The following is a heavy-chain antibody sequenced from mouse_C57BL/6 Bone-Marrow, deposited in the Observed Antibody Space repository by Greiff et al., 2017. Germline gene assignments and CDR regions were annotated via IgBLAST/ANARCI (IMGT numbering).Heavy chain of an antibody. Sequence: QVQLQQPGAELVKPGASVKLSCKASGYTFTSYWMHWVKQRPGQGLEWIGMIHPNSGSTNYNEKFKSKATLTVDKSSSTANMQLSSLTSEDAAVYYCARRWEDYDMDYWGQGTSVTVSS. CDR2: IHPNSGST. J-gene: IGHJ4*01. V-gene: IGHV1-64*01. CDR1: GYTFTSYW. CDR3: ARRWEDYDMDY. D-gene: IGHD4-1*01.